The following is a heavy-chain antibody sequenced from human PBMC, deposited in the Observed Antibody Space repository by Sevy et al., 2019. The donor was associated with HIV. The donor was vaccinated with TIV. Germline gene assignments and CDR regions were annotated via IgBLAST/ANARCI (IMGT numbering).Heavy chain of an antibody. CDR2: IKNKIDGETT. Sequence: GGSLRLSCAVSGLTFNNAWMNWVRQAPGTGLQWVGLIKNKIDGETTDYAVPVKGRFTISRDDSKNTLFLQMNSLKIEDTAVYYCATAPGYYDSAPFDYWGPGTLVTVSS. CDR3: ATAPGYYDSAPFDY. D-gene: IGHD3-9*01. J-gene: IGHJ4*02. V-gene: IGHV3-15*01. CDR1: GLTFNNAW.